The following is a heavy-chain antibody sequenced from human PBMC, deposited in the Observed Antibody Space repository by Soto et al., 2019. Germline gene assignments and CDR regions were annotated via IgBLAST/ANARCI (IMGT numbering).Heavy chain of an antibody. D-gene: IGHD3-22*01. V-gene: IGHV4-39*01. CDR3: ARSSYYYDSSGYYFDY. CDR1: GGSISSSSYY. Sequence: SETLSLTCTVSGGSISSSSYYWGWIRQPPGKGLEWIGSIYYSGSTYYNPSLKSRVTISVDTSKNQFSLKLSSVTAADTAVYYCARSSYYYDSSGYYFDYWGQGTLVTVSS. CDR2: IYYSGST. J-gene: IGHJ4*02.